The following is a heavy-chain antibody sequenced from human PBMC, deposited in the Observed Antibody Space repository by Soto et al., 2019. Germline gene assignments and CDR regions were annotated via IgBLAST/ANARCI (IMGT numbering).Heavy chain of an antibody. CDR3: ARGRGWFGEVPCDY. CDR2: INSDGSST. CDR1: GVTFSSYW. D-gene: IGHD3-10*01. Sequence: EVQLVESGGGLVQPGGSLRLSCAASGVTFSSYWMHWVRQAPGKGLVWVSRINSDGSSTSYADSVKGRFTISRDNAKNTLYRQMNSLRVEDTAVYYCARGRGWFGEVPCDYWGQGTLVTVSS. J-gene: IGHJ4*02. V-gene: IGHV3-74*01.